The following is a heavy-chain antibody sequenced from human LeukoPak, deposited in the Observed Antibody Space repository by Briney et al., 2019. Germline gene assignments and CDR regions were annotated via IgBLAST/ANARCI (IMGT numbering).Heavy chain of an antibody. CDR3: ARARDGYKFAFDI. Sequence: SETLSLTCTVSGGSISSYCWSRIRQPPGKGLEWIGYIYYTGNTDYNPSLKSRVTISVDTSKNQFSLKLSSVTAADTAVYYCARARDGYKFAFDIWGQGTVVTVSS. CDR1: GGSISSYC. CDR2: IYYTGNT. V-gene: IGHV4-59*01. J-gene: IGHJ3*02. D-gene: IGHD5-24*01.